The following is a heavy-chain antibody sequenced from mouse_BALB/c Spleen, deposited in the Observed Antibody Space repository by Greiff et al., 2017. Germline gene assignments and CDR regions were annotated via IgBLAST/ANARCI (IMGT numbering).Heavy chain of an antibody. Sequence: DVKLQESGPGLVKPSQSLSLTCTVTGYSITSDYAWNWIRQFPGNKLEWMGYISYSGSTSYNPSLKSRISITRDTSKNQFFLQLNSVTTEDTATYYCARGQYPFWYFDVWGAGTTVTVSS. CDR1: GYSITSDYA. CDR2: ISYSGST. CDR3: ARGQYPFWYFDV. V-gene: IGHV3-2*02. J-gene: IGHJ1*01. D-gene: IGHD5-1*01.